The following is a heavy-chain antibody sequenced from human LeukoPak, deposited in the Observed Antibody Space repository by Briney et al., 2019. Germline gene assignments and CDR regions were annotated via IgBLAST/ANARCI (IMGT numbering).Heavy chain of an antibody. V-gene: IGHV3-74*01. D-gene: IGHD3-16*01. CDR2: INTDGSST. CDR1: GFTFSSYW. Sequence: GGSLRLPCAASGFTFSSYWMHWVRQAPGKGLVWVSRINTDGSSTSYADSVKGRFTISRDNAKNTLYLQMNSLRAEDTAVYYCASPAFHYARRGQGTLVTVSS. J-gene: IGHJ4*02. CDR3: ASPAFHYAR.